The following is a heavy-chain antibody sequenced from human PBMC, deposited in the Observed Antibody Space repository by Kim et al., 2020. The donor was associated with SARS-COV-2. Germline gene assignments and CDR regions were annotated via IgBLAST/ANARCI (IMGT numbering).Heavy chain of an antibody. J-gene: IGHJ4*02. D-gene: IGHD1-20*01. CDR3: ARAQITYNWNGPFDY. V-gene: IGHV3-21*01. Sequence: DSVKGRFTITRDNAKNSLYLQMNSLRAEDTAVYYCARAQITYNWNGPFDYWGQGTLVTVSS.